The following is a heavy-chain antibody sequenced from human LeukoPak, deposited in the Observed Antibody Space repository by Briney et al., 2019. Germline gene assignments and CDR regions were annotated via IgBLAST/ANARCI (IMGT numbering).Heavy chain of an antibody. V-gene: IGHV3-21*01. CDR1: GFIFSSYI. D-gene: IGHD6-6*01. CDR2: LSGSSTYI. Sequence: GGALRLSCTTSGFIFSSYIMNWVRQAPGKGLEWVSYLSGSSTYIYYADSVKGRFTISRDKAKNSLYLQMNSLSAEDTAAYYCAREDIAARPFDYWGQGTLVTVSS. CDR3: AREDIAARPFDY. J-gene: IGHJ4*02.